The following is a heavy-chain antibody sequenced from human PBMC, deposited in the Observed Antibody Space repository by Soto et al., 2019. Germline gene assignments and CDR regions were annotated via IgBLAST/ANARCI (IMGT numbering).Heavy chain of an antibody. CDR1: GFTFSDYY. D-gene: IGHD3-16*02. CDR2: ISSSGSTI. J-gene: IGHJ4*02. Sequence: PGGSLRLSCAASGFTFSDYYMSWIRQAPGKGLEWVSYISSSGSTICYADSVKGRFTISRDNAKNSLYLQMNSLRAEDTAVYYCARESTLHLGELSLLGGIDYWGQGTLVTVSS. V-gene: IGHV3-11*01. CDR3: ARESTLHLGELSLLGGIDY.